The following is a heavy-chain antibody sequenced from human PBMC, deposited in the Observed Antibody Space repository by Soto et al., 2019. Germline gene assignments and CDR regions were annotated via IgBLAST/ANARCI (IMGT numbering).Heavy chain of an antibody. Sequence: QVQLQQWGAGLLKPSETLSLTCAVYGGSFSGYYWSWIRQPPGKGLEWIGEINHSGSTNYNPSLKSRVTISVDTSKNQFSLKLSSVTAADTAVYYCARGQFLWFGELKYYYGMDVWGQGTTVTVSS. J-gene: IGHJ6*02. V-gene: IGHV4-34*01. CDR3: ARGQFLWFGELKYYYGMDV. D-gene: IGHD3-10*01. CDR1: GGSFSGYY. CDR2: INHSGST.